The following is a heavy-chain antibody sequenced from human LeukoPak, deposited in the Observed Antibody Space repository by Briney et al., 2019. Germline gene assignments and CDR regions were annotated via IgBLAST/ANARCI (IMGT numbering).Heavy chain of an antibody. CDR3: ARVSSGSSSDHLGY. J-gene: IGHJ4*02. D-gene: IGHD6-6*01. Sequence: GGSLSLSCAASGFSISSYEMNWVRQAPGKGLEWVSYISSSGSTIYYADSVKGRFTISRDNAKNSLYLQMNSLRAEDTAVYYCARVSSGSSSDHLGYWGQGTLVTVSS. CDR2: ISSSGSTI. V-gene: IGHV3-48*03. CDR1: GFSISSYE.